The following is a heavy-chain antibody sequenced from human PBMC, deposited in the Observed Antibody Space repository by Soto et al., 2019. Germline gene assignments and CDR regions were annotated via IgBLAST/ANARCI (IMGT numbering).Heavy chain of an antibody. Sequence: EVQLLESGGGLVQPGGSLRLSCAASGFTFSSYAMSWVRQAPGKGLEWVSAITGSGGNTFYADSVKGRFTISRDNSKNTLYLQMNRLGAEDTAIYYCAKERGYSGYAVDYWVQGTLITVSS. CDR1: GFTFSSYA. V-gene: IGHV3-23*01. J-gene: IGHJ4*02. CDR3: AKERGYSGYAVDY. D-gene: IGHD5-12*01. CDR2: ITGSGGNT.